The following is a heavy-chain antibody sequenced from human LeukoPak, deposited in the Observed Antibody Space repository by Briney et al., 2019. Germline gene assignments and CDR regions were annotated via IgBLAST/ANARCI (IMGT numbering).Heavy chain of an antibody. CDR2: ISGSGGST. D-gene: IGHD6-13*01. Sequence: PGGSLRLSCAASGFTFSSYAMSWVRQAPGKGLEWVSAISGSGGSTYYADSVKGRFTISRDNSKNTLYLQMNSLRAEDTAVYYCAKDSDLGAAAGQTPKGWFDPWGQGTLVTVSS. CDR1: GFTFSSYA. CDR3: AKDSDLGAAAGQTPKGWFDP. J-gene: IGHJ5*02. V-gene: IGHV3-23*01.